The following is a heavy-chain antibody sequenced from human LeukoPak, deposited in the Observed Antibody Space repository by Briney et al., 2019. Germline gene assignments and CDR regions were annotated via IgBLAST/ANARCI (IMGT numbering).Heavy chain of an antibody. J-gene: IGHJ4*02. CDR3: ARGLDDSSGYYYDY. D-gene: IGHD3-22*01. Sequence: KSRVTMSVDTSKNQFPLKLRSVTAADTAVYYCARGLDDSSGYYYDYWGQGTLVSVSS. V-gene: IGHV4-39*06.